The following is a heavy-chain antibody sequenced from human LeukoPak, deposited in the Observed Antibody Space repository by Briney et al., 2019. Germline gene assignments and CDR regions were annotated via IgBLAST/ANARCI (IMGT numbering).Heavy chain of an antibody. Sequence: KPSETLSLTCAVYGGSFSGYYWSWIRQPPGKGLEWIGEINHSGSTNYNPSLKSRVTISVDTSKNQFSLKLSSVTAADTAVYYCARLRVRSGYRMDWYFDLWGRGTLVTVSS. D-gene: IGHD3-22*01. CDR3: ARLRVRSGYRMDWYFDL. J-gene: IGHJ2*01. CDR2: INHSGST. V-gene: IGHV4-34*01. CDR1: GGSFSGYY.